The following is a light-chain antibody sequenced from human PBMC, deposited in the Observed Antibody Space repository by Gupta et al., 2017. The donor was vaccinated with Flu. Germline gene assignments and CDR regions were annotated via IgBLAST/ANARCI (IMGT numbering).Light chain of an antibody. J-gene: IGLJ2*01. CDR3: SALAGSSVL. Sequence: QSALTQPPSASGSPGQSVTISCTGTSSDVGSYDYVSWYQQLPGNAPRLMIYEVNKRPSGVPDRFSGSKSGNTASLTVSRLQAEDEAYYYCSALAGSSVLFGGGTHLIVL. CDR1: SSDVGSYDY. CDR2: EVN. V-gene: IGLV2-8*01.